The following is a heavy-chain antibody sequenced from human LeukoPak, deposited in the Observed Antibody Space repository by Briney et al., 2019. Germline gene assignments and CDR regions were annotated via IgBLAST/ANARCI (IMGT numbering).Heavy chain of an antibody. Sequence: GGSLRLSCAASGFTFSSYEMNWVRQAPGKGLEGVSYISSSGTNIYYADSVKGRFTISRDSAKNSLYLQMNSLRAEDTAVYYCAREGISKTYYYYGMDVWGQGTAVTVSS. CDR2: ISSSGTNI. D-gene: IGHD1-14*01. CDR3: AREGISKTYYYYGMDV. J-gene: IGHJ6*02. V-gene: IGHV3-48*03. CDR1: GFTFSSYE.